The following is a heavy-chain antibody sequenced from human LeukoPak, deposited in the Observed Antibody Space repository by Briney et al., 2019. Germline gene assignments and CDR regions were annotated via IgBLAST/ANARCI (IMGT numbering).Heavy chain of an antibody. J-gene: IGHJ5*02. CDR1: GFTFSSYA. D-gene: IGHD2-2*02. CDR3: AKGLGYCSSTSCYRNWFDP. V-gene: IGHV3-30-3*01. CDR2: ISYDGSNK. Sequence: GGSLRLSCAASGFTFSSYAMHWVRQAPGKGLEWVAVISYDGSNKYYADSVKGRFTISRDNSKNTLYLQMNSLRAEDTAVYYCAKGLGYCSSTSCYRNWFDPWGQGTLVTVSS.